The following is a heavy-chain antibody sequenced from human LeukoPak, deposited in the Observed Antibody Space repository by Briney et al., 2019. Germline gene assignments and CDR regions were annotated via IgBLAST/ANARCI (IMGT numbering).Heavy chain of an antibody. CDR3: ARARGAAGTGPIDF. CDR1: GFPFSSYA. CDR2: ISSNGGST. J-gene: IGHJ4*02. Sequence: GGSLRQSCAASGFPFSSYAMHWVRQAPGKGLEYVSAISSNGGSTSYANSVKGRFTISRDNSKNTLYLQMGSLRAEDMAVYYCARARGAAGTGPIDFWGRGTLVTVSS. V-gene: IGHV3-64*01. D-gene: IGHD6-13*01.